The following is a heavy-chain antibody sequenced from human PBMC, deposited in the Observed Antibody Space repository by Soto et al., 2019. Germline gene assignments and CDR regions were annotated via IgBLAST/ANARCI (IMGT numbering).Heavy chain of an antibody. V-gene: IGHV3-33*01. J-gene: IGHJ6*02. Sequence: QVQLVESGGGVVHPGRSLRLSCAASGFTFSSYGMHCVRQAPGKGLEWVAVIWYDGSNKYYADSVKGRFTISRDNSKNTLYLQMNSLRAEDTAVYYCSREFGGSGSYSYYGMDVWGQGTTVTGSS. CDR3: SREFGGSGSYSYYGMDV. D-gene: IGHD3-10*01. CDR2: IWYDGSNK. CDR1: GFTFSSYG.